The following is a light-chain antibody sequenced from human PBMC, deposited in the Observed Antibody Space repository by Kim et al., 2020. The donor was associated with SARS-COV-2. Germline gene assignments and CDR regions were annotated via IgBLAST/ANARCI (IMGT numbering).Light chain of an antibody. J-gene: IGLJ3*02. CDR2: QDS. Sequence: SYELTQPPSVSVSPGQSATVACSGEKLSNKYVSWYQQRPGQSPVLVIFQDSKRPSGIPERFSGSNSGHTATLTISGTQAMDEADYYCQAWDINTAVFGGGTKLTVL. CDR1: KLSNKY. CDR3: QAWDINTAV. V-gene: IGLV3-1*01.